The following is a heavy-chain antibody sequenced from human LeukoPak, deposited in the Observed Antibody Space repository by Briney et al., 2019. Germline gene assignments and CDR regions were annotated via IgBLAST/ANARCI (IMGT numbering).Heavy chain of an antibody. CDR1: VFTFSSYS. J-gene: IGHJ5*02. CDR3: ATDRYGGNSGWFDP. V-gene: IGHV3-23*01. D-gene: IGHD4-23*01. Sequence: GGSLRLSCAASVFTFSSYSMSWVRQARGKGLEWVSAISGSGGSTYYADSVKGRFTISRDNSKNSLYVQMNSLRAADTAVYYCATDRYGGNSGWFDPWGQGTLVTVSS. CDR2: ISGSGGST.